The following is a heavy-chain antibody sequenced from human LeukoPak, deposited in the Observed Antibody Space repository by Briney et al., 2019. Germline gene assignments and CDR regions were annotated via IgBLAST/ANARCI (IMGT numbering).Heavy chain of an antibody. Sequence: GGSQRLFCAASGFLFSRYAMHWLRQSRGKALEYVSSISSNGGSTFYANSVKGRFPISRDNSKNTLYLQRGSLRAEDMAVYYCARVFSASYDYWGQGTLVTVSS. CDR2: ISSNGGST. V-gene: IGHV3-64*01. D-gene: IGHD1-26*01. CDR1: GFLFSRYA. CDR3: ARVFSASYDY. J-gene: IGHJ4*02.